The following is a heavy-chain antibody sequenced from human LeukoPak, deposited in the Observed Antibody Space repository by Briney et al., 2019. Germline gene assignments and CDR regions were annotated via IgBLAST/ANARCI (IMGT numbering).Heavy chain of an antibody. D-gene: IGHD2-2*01. CDR3: AKGCAYHFDY. J-gene: IGHJ4*02. CDR1: GITFSSYG. V-gene: IGHV3-30*02. Sequence: GGSLRLSCAASGITFSSYGMHWVRQAPGKGLEWVSFIQYDGSNEYYADSVKGRFTFSRYNSSNTLYLQMTSLSAEYTSVYYGAKGCAYHFDYWGQGALVTVSS. CDR2: IQYDGSNE.